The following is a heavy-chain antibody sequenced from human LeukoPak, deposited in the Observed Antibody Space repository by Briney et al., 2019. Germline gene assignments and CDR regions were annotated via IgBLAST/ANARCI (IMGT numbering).Heavy chain of an antibody. CDR1: GFPFSSYV. D-gene: IGHD3-22*01. V-gene: IGHV3-23*01. CDR3: AREYYYDSSGYSGFDY. CDR2: ISGSGSTT. Sequence: GGSLRLSCAASGFPFSSYVMSWVRQAPGKGLEWVSGISGSGSTTYYADSVKGRFTISRDNSKNTLYLQMNSLRAEDTAVYYCAREYYYDSSGYSGFDYWGQGTLVTVSS. J-gene: IGHJ4*02.